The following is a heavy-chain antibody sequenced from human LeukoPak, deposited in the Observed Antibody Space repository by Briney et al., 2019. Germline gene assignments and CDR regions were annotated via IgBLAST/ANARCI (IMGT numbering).Heavy chain of an antibody. CDR3: AKGGYYYDSSGYLDY. CDR2: ISGSGGNT. V-gene: IGHV3-23*01. Sequence: GGSLRLSCAASGFTFSSYAMSWVRQAPGKGLEWVSAISGSGGNTYYADSVKGRFTISRDNSKNTLYLQMNSLRAEDTAVYYCAKGGYYYDSSGYLDYWGQGTLVTVSS. D-gene: IGHD3-22*01. CDR1: GFTFSSYA. J-gene: IGHJ4*02.